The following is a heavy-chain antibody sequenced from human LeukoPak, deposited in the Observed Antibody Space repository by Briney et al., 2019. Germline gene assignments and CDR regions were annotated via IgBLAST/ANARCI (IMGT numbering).Heavy chain of an antibody. V-gene: IGHV3-23*01. CDR2: ISGSGGST. CDR1: GFTVSTNY. J-gene: IGHJ4*02. Sequence: GGSLRLSCAASGFTVSTNYMSWVRQAPGKGLEWVSAISGSGGSTYYADSVKGRFTISRDNSKNTLYLQMNSLRAEDTAVYYCAKVAPTVTKGEFDYWGQGTLVTVSS. CDR3: AKVAPTVTKGEFDY. D-gene: IGHD4-17*01.